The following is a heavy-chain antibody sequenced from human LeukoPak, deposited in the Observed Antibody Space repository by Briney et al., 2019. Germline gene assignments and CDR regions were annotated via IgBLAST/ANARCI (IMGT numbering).Heavy chain of an antibody. Sequence: ASVKVSCKASGYTFTSYDINWVRQATGQGLEWMGWMNPNSGNTGYAQKFQGRVTMTRNTSISTAYMELSSLRSEDTAVYYCARGAVRYFDWLLSFGGSEWDYWGQGTLVTVSS. CDR2: MNPNSGNT. V-gene: IGHV1-8*01. J-gene: IGHJ4*02. D-gene: IGHD3-9*01. CDR1: GYTFTSYD. CDR3: ARGAVRYFDWLLSFGGSEWDY.